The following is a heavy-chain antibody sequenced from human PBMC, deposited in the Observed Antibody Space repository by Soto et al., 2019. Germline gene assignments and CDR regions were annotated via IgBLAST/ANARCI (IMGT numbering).Heavy chain of an antibody. CDR2: IKSKTDGGTT. D-gene: IGHD5-12*01. CDR1: GFTFSDAW. Sequence: EVQLVESGGGLVKPGGSLRLSCAASGFTFSDAWMNWVRQAPGKGLEWVGRIKSKTDGGTTDYAAPVKVRFTISRDDSKNTLYLQMNSLKTEDTAVYYCATVPYSGYTYYQYYYMDVWGKGTTVTVSS. V-gene: IGHV3-15*01. J-gene: IGHJ6*03. CDR3: ATVPYSGYTYYQYYYMDV.